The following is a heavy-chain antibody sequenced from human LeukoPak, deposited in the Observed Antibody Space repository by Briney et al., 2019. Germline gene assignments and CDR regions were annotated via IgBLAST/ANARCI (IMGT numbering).Heavy chain of an antibody. CDR2: INWNGGST. CDR1: GFTFDDYG. V-gene: IGHV3-20*04. D-gene: IGHD4-17*01. J-gene: IGHJ4*02. CDR3: AGDRGGHDYGDYFDY. Sequence: GGSLRLSCAASGFTFDDYGMSWVRQAPGKGLEWVSGINWNGGSTGYADSVKGRFTISRDNAKNSLYLQMNSLRAEDTALFYLAGDRGGHDYGDYFDYWGQGTLVTVSS.